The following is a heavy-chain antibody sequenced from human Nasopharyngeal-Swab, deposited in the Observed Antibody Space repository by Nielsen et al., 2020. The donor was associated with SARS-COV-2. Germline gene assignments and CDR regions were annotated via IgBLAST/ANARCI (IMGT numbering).Heavy chain of an antibody. CDR1: GGTFSSYA. Sequence: SVKVSCRASGGTFSSYAISWVRQAPGQGLEWMGGIIPIFGTANYAQKFQGRVTITADESTSTAYMELSSLRSEDTAVYYCAREVGGMTTVVPALVYGMDVWGQGTTVTVSS. CDR3: AREVGGMTTVVPALVYGMDV. D-gene: IGHD4-23*01. V-gene: IGHV1-69*13. CDR2: IIPIFGTA. J-gene: IGHJ6*02.